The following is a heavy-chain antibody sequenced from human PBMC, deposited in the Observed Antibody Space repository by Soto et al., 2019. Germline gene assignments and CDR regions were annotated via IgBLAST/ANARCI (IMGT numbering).Heavy chain of an antibody. D-gene: IGHD3-16*01. Sequence: EVQLLESGGGLVQPGGSLRLSCAASGFIYSSYAMTWVRQAPGKGLEWVSTISASGGSTYYADSVKGRFTISRDNSKNTLYLQMNSLRAEDTAVYYCAKDHDLDYWGQGALVTVSS. J-gene: IGHJ4*02. CDR1: GFIYSSYA. V-gene: IGHV3-23*01. CDR2: ISASGGST. CDR3: AKDHDLDY.